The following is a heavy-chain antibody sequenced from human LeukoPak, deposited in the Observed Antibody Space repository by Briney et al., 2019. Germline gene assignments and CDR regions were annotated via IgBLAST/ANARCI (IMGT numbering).Heavy chain of an antibody. CDR2: ISYSRST. Sequence: SETLSLTCTVSGGSISSSTYYWGWIRQPPGKGLEWIGIISYSRSTHYNPSLKSRVTISVDTSKNQFSLNLRSVTAADTAVYYCARGRSYDFGDWFDPWGQGTLVTVSS. D-gene: IGHD3-3*01. V-gene: IGHV4-39*01. CDR1: GGSISSSTYY. CDR3: ARGRSYDFGDWFDP. J-gene: IGHJ5*02.